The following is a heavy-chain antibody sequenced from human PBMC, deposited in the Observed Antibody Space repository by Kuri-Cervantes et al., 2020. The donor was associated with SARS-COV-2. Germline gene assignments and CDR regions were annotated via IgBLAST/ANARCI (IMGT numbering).Heavy chain of an antibody. CDR1: GFTFDDYA. CDR2: ITWNGGDL. Sequence: SLKISCSASGFTFDDYAMHWVRQVPGKGLEWVSGITWNGGDLGYADSVKGRFTISRDNGKSSLYLQMNSLRTDDTAVYFCAKDFSTWYFMDVWGRGTTVTVSS. D-gene: IGHD6-13*01. J-gene: IGHJ6*03. V-gene: IGHV3-9*01. CDR3: AKDFSTWYFMDV.